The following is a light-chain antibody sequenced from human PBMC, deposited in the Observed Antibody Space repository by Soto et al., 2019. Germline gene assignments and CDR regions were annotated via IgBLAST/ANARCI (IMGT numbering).Light chain of an antibody. J-gene: IGKJ3*01. CDR1: QGISNY. CDR2: DAS. Sequence: DIPMTQSPSSLSASVGDRVTITCRASQGISNYLAGYQQKPGKVPKVLIYDASTLQSGVPSRFSGSGSGTDFTLTISSLQPEDVAAYYCQKYNSAPLTFGPGTKVDIK. CDR3: QKYNSAPLT. V-gene: IGKV1-27*01.